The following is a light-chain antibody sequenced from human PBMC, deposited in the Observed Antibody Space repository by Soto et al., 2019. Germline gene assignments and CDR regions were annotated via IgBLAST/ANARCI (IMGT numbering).Light chain of an antibody. J-gene: IGKJ1*01. CDR1: PSVLFSLDNKNY. V-gene: IGKV4-1*01. CDR3: QQYYNTPVT. Sequence: DFVMTQSPDSLAVSLGERATINCKSSPSVLFSLDNKNYLAWYQQKPGQAPKLLISWASTRESGVPDRFSGGGSGTDFTLTLSSRQAEDVAVYYCQQYYNTPVTFGQGTKVEVK. CDR2: WAS.